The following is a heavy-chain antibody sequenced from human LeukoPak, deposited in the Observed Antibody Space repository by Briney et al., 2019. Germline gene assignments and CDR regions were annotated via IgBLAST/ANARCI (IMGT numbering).Heavy chain of an antibody. V-gene: IGHV3-21*01. CDR1: GFTFSSYS. Sequence: GGSLRLSCAASGFTFSSYSMNWVRQAPGKGLEWVSSISSNSSYIYYADSVKGRFTISRDNAKNSLYLQMNSLRAEDTAVYYCARQHYYGSEALYYYGMDVWGQGTTVTVSS. CDR2: ISSNSSYI. CDR3: ARQHYYGSEALYYYGMDV. D-gene: IGHD3-10*01. J-gene: IGHJ6*02.